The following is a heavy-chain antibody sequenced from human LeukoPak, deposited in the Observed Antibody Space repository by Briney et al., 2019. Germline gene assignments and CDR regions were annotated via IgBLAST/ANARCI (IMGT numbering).Heavy chain of an antibody. CDR1: GGSISSYY. V-gene: IGHV4-59*12. D-gene: IGHD3-22*01. Sequence: SETLSLTCTASGGSISSYYWSWIRQPPGKGLEWIGYIYYSGSTNYNPSLKSRVTISVDTSKNQFSLKLSSVTAADTAVYYCARDYYDSSGYYHGAFDIWGQGTMVTVSS. CDR3: ARDYYDSSGYYHGAFDI. J-gene: IGHJ3*02. CDR2: IYYSGST.